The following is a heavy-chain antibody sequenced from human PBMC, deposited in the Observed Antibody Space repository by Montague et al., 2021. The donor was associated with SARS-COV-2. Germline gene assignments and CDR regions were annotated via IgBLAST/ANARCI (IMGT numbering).Heavy chain of an antibody. J-gene: IGHJ4*02. CDR2: ISDSGST. D-gene: IGHD2-15*01. CDR3: ARHYSATLPAVY. CDR1: GGSISSFY. Sequence: SETLSLTCTVFGGSISSFYWSWFRQPPGKGLEWIGYISDSGSTNYNPSLTSRATMSVDTSKNQFSLKVNSVTAAGTAVYYCARHYSATLPAVYWGQGTLVTVSS. V-gene: IGHV4-59*08.